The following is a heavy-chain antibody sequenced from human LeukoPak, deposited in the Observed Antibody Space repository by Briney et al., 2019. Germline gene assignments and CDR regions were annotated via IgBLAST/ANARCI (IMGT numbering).Heavy chain of an antibody. CDR2: ISYDGSNK. V-gene: IGHV3-30*04. CDR1: GFTFSSYA. J-gene: IGHJ3*02. Sequence: GGSLRLFCAASGFTFSSYAMHWVRQAPGKGLEWVAVISYDGSNKYYADSVKGRFTISRDNSKNTLYLQMNSLRAEDTAVYYCARCGILTGYYENPLHDAFDIWGQGTMVTVSS. D-gene: IGHD3-9*01. CDR3: ARCGILTGYYENPLHDAFDI.